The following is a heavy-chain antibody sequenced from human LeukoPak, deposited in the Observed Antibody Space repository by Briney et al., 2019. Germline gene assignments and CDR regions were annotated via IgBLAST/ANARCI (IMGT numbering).Heavy chain of an antibody. Sequence: GGSLRLSCAASGFTFSSYNMNWVRQAPGKGLEWVSYISSSSGYKYYTDSVRGRFTISRDNAKNALYLQMNRLRAEDTAVYYCARDTAMFGTDYWGQGTLVSVSS. CDR1: GFTFSSYN. CDR3: ARDTAMFGTDY. J-gene: IGHJ4*02. V-gene: IGHV3-21*01. CDR2: ISSSSGYK. D-gene: IGHD3-3*01.